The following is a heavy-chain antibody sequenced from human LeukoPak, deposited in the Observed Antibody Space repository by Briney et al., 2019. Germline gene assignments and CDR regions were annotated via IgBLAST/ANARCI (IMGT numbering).Heavy chain of an antibody. CDR3: ARGPNDFWSGYYQDYYFDY. CDR2: INHSGST. J-gene: IGHJ4*02. V-gene: IGHV4-34*01. Sequence: SETLSLTCSVSGDSISLSFYYWSWIRQPPGKGLEWIGEINHSGSTNYNPSLKSRVTISVDTSKNQFSLKLSSVTAADTAVYYCARGPNDFWSGYYQDYYFDYWGQGTLVTVSS. D-gene: IGHD3-3*01. CDR1: GDSISLSFYY.